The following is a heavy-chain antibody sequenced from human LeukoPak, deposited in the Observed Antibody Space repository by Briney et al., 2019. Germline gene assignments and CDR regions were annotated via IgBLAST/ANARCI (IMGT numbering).Heavy chain of an antibody. J-gene: IGHJ3*02. D-gene: IGHD1-1*01. Sequence: GGSLRLSCAASGFSFSSYDMNWVRQAPGKGLEWVAFIRYDGSRKYYADSVKGRFTISRDNAKNSLYLQMNSLRAEDTAVYYCAREERDAFDIWGQGTMVTVSS. V-gene: IGHV3-30*02. CDR1: GFSFSSYD. CDR2: IRYDGSRK. CDR3: AREERDAFDI.